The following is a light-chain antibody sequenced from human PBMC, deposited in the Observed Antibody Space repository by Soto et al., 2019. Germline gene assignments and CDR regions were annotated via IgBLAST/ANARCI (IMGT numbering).Light chain of an antibody. Sequence: EIVLTQSPGTLSLSPGERVTLSCRASQSVSSSYLAWYQQKPGQAPRLLIYGASSRATGIPDRFSGSGSGTDFILTISRLEPEDFAVYYCQQYGNSPPYTFGQGTKLEIK. CDR2: GAS. J-gene: IGKJ2*01. CDR3: QQYGNSPPYT. CDR1: QSVSSSY. V-gene: IGKV3-20*01.